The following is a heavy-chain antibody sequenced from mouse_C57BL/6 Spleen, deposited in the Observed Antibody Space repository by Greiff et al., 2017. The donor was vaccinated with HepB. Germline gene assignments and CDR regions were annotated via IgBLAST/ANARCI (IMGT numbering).Heavy chain of an antibody. CDR3: ARSQGIYAMDY. Sequence: VQGVESGGGLVKPGGSLKLSCAASGFTFSDYGMHWVRQAPEKGLEWVAYISSGSSTIYYADTVKGRFTISRDNAKNTLFLRMTSLRSEDTAMYYCARSQGIYAMDYWGQGTSVTVSS. D-gene: IGHD3-3*01. CDR2: ISSGSSTI. J-gene: IGHJ4*01. CDR1: GFTFSDYG. V-gene: IGHV5-17*01.